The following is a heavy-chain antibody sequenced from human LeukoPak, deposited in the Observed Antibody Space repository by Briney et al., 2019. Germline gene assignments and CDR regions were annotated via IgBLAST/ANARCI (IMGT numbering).Heavy chain of an antibody. V-gene: IGHV4-4*07. CDR1: GGSISSYY. D-gene: IGHD3-10*01. Sequence: SETLSLTCTVSGGSISSYYWSWIRQPAGKGLEWIGRIYTSGSTNYNPSLKSRVTMSVDTSKNQFSLKLSSVTAADTAVYYCAREGSGSYYNRDLTTIFDYWGQGTLVTVSS. CDR2: IYTSGST. J-gene: IGHJ4*02. CDR3: AREGSGSYYNRDLTTIFDY.